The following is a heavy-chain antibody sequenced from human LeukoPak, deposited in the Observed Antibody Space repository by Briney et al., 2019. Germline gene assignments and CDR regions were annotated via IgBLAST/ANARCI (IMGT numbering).Heavy chain of an antibody. CDR2: INPNSGGT. D-gene: IGHD3-10*01. CDR1: GYTFTGYY. V-gene: IGHV1-2*02. J-gene: IGHJ4*02. CDR3: ARRGGSGKLDY. Sequence: ASVKVSCKASGYTFTGYYMHWVRQAPGQGLEWMGWINPNSGGTNYAQKFQGRVTMTTDTSTDTAYMELRSLTSDDTAVFFCARRGGSGKLDYWGQGTLVTVSS.